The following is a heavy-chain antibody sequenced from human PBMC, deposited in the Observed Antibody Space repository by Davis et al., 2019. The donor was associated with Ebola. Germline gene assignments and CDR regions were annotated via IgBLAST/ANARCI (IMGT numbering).Heavy chain of an antibody. V-gene: IGHV1-69*13. D-gene: IGHD4-17*01. CDR1: GGTFNSYA. Sequence: SVNVPCMPSGGTFNSYAISRVRQEPGQGLEWMGGIIPIFGTANYAQKFQGRVTITADESTSTAYMELSSLRSEDTAVYYCASLDYGDYFFDYWGQGTLVTVSS. CDR3: ASLDYGDYFFDY. CDR2: IIPIFGTA. J-gene: IGHJ4*02.